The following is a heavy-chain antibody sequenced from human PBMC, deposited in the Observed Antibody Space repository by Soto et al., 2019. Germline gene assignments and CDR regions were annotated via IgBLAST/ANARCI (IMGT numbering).Heavy chain of an antibody. V-gene: IGHV1-2*02. CDR1: GYTFTGYY. CDR3: ARGGALSTSWYWGDGLDS. Sequence: ASVKVSCKASGYTFTGYYMHWVRQAPGQGLEWMGWINPNSGSTNYAQKFQGRVTMTTDTSTSTAYMELRRLRSDDTAVYYCARGGALSTSWYWGDGLDSWGQGTQVTVSS. D-gene: IGHD6-13*01. CDR2: INPNSGST. J-gene: IGHJ4*02.